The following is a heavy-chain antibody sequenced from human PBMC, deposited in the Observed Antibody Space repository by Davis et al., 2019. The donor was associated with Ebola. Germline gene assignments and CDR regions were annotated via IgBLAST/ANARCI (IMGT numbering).Heavy chain of an antibody. V-gene: IGHV5-51*01. CDR1: GYSFTNYW. Sequence: PGGSLRLSCKGSGYSFTNYWIAWVRQMPGKGLEWMGIIYPGDSDTRYSPSFQGQVTISADKSISTAYLQWSSLKASDTAIYYCAREHRGPLDYWGQGTLVTVSS. J-gene: IGHJ4*02. CDR2: IYPGDSDT. D-gene: IGHD1-14*01. CDR3: AREHRGPLDY.